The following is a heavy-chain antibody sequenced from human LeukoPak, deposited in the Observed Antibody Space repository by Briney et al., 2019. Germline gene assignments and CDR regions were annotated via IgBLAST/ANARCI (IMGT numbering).Heavy chain of an antibody. Sequence: SETLSLTCTVSGGSISSTSYYWGWIRQPPGKGLECIGSIYHSGTTYDNPSLESRVAISVDTSKNQFSLKLSSVTAADTAVYYCARLTVATRDRHFDYWGQGTLVTVSS. D-gene: IGHD5-12*01. CDR1: GGSISSTSYY. V-gene: IGHV4-39*01. CDR3: ARLTVATRDRHFDY. CDR2: IYHSGTT. J-gene: IGHJ4*02.